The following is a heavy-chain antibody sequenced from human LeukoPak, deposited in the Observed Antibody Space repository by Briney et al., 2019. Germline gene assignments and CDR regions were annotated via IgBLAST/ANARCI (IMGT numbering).Heavy chain of an antibody. Sequence: EASVKDSCKVSGYTLTELSMHWVRQAPGKGLEWMGGFDPEDGETIYAQKFQGRVTMTEDTSTDTAYMELSSLRSDDTAVYYCAPWQYSSSWPDAFDIWGQGTTVTVSS. D-gene: IGHD6-13*01. CDR2: FDPEDGET. J-gene: IGHJ3*02. V-gene: IGHV1-24*01. CDR1: GYTLTELS. CDR3: APWQYSSSWPDAFDI.